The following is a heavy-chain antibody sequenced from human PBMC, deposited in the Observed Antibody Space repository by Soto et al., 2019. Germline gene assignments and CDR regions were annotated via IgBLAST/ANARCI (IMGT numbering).Heavy chain of an antibody. CDR3: ARDLGDCSGGSCYSRDY. CDR2: INPSGGST. D-gene: IGHD2-15*01. J-gene: IGHJ4*02. V-gene: IGHV1-46*01. Sequence: QVQLVQSGAEVKKPGASVKVSCKASGYTFTSYYMHWVRQAPGQGLEWMGIINPSGGSTSYAQKFQGRVTMTRDTSTSTVYMELSSLRSEDTAVYYCARDLGDCSGGSCYSRDYWGQGTLVTVSS. CDR1: GYTFTSYY.